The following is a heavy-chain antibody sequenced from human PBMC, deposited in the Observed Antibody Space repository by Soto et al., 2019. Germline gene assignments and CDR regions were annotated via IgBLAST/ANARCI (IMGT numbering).Heavy chain of an antibody. D-gene: IGHD3-22*01. CDR2: IIPIFGTA. CDR1: GGTFSSYA. Sequence: QVRLVQSGAEVKKPGSSVKVSCKASGGTFSSYAISWVRQAPGQGLEWMGGIIPIFGTANYAQKFQGRVTITADESTSTAYMELSSLRSEDTAVYYCAREYTMIVVARGYFDYWGQGTLVTVSS. CDR3: AREYTMIVVARGYFDY. V-gene: IGHV1-69*01. J-gene: IGHJ4*02.